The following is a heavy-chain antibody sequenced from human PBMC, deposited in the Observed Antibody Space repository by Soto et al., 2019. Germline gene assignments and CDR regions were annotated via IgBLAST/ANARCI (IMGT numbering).Heavy chain of an antibody. J-gene: IGHJ5*02. CDR2: IYSGGST. D-gene: IGHD3-22*01. CDR1: GFAVSSNF. V-gene: IGHV3-66*01. Sequence: EVQLVESGGGLVQPGGSLRLSCAASGFAVSSNFMSWVRQAPGKGLEWVSVIYSGGSTYYADSVKGRFTISRDNSDNTLYLQMNSLRAEDTAIYYCARATMIGLLSSWGKRTLVTVSS. CDR3: ARATMIGLLSS.